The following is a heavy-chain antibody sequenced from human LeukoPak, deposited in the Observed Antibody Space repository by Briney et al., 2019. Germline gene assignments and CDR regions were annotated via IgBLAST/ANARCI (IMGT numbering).Heavy chain of an antibody. J-gene: IGHJ6*02. CDR2: ISWNSGGI. V-gene: IGHV3-9*01. CDR1: GFTFDDYA. CDR3: AKEFEWGGYYGMDV. Sequence: PGGSLRLSCAASGFTFDDYAMHWVRQAPGKGLEWVSYISWNSGGIGYADSVKGRFTISRDNAKNSLYLQMNSLRTEDTALYFCAKEFEWGGYYGMDVWGQGTTVTVSS. D-gene: IGHD3-9*01.